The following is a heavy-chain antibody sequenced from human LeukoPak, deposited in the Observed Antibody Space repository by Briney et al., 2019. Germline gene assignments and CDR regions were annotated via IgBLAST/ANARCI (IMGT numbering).Heavy chain of an antibody. V-gene: IGHV1-46*01. J-gene: IGHJ6*02. Sequence: GASVKFSCKASGYTFTSYYMHWVRQAPGQGLEWMGIINPSGGSTSYAQKFQGRVTMTRDTSTSTVYMELSSLRSEDTAVYYCARALGYSNEYYYYYGMDVWGQGTTVTVSS. CDR3: ARALGYSNEYYYYYGMDV. CDR2: INPSGGST. CDR1: GYTFTSYY. D-gene: IGHD4-11*01.